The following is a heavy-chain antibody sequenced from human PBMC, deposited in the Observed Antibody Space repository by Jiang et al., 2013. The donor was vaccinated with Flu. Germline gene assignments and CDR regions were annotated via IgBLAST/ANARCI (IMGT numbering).Heavy chain of an antibody. D-gene: IGHD3-22*01. V-gene: IGHV3-11*06. CDR3: ARDQDSYYDSSGYYGY. Sequence: WIRPGVQGRGWEWVSYISSSSSYTNYADSVKGRFTISRDNAKNSLYLQMNSLRAEDTAVYYCARDQDSYYDSSGYYGYWGQGTLVTVSS. CDR2: ISSSSSYT. J-gene: IGHJ4*02.